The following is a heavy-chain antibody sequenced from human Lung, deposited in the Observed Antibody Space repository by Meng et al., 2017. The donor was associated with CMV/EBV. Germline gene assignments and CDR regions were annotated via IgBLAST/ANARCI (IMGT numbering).Heavy chain of an antibody. CDR1: GFICSSYG. CDR2: IWYDGSEK. CDR3: AKGAGSVGSIHFDY. Sequence: ASGFICSSYGMHWVRQAPGKGLEGVAVIWYDGSEKYYADSVKGRFIISRDNSRNMLYLQMNSLRAEDTAVYYCAKGAGSVGSIHFDYWGQGTLVTVSS. J-gene: IGHJ4*02. D-gene: IGHD1-26*01. V-gene: IGHV3-33*06.